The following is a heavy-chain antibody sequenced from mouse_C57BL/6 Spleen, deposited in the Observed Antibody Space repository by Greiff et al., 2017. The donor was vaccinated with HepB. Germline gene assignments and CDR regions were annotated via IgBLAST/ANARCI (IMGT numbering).Heavy chain of an antibody. D-gene: IGHD2-4*01. CDR3: ASSYDYDGEDFDY. CDR1: GYTFTDYY. CDR2: INPNNGGT. Sequence: VQLQQSGPELVKPGASVKISCKASGYTFTDYYMNWVKQSHGKSLEWIGDINPNNGGTSYNQKFKGKATLTVDKSSSTAYMELRSLTSEDSAVYYCASSYDYDGEDFDYWGQGTTLTVSS. V-gene: IGHV1-26*01. J-gene: IGHJ2*01.